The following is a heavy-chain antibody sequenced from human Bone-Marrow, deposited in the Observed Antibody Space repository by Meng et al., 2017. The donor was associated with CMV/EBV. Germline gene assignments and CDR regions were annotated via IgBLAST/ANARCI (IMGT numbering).Heavy chain of an antibody. CDR1: GGSISSYY. Sequence: SCTVSGGSISSYYWSWIRQPPGKGLEWIGYIYYSGSTNYNPSLKSRVTISVDTSKNQFSLKLSSVTAADTAVYYCARASEETGFDYWGQGTLVTVSS. V-gene: IGHV4-59*12. CDR3: ARASEETGFDY. D-gene: IGHD7-27*01. J-gene: IGHJ4*02. CDR2: IYYSGST.